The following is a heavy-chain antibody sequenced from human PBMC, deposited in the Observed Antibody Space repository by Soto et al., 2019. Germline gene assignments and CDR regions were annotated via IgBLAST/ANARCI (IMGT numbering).Heavy chain of an antibody. J-gene: IGHJ4*02. CDR2: IDDSGKV. CDR3: AIPPPIEVAGPDY. CDR1: GGSISGSPYH. V-gene: IGHV4-39*02. Sequence: SETMSLTCTVSGGSISGSPYHWGWIRQPPGKGLEWIGSIDDSGKVYYNPSLTGRATLLVDTSKNRFSLNLNSVTAADTAVYYCAIPPPIEVAGPDYWGQGTLVTVSS. D-gene: IGHD6-19*01.